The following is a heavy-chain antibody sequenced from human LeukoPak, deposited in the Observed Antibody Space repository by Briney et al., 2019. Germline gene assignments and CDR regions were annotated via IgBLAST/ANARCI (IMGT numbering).Heavy chain of an antibody. CDR2: INGDGSIE. J-gene: IGHJ4*02. Sequence: GGSLRLSCAASGFTFSSYWMTCVCQAPGKGLEWVSNINGDGSIENYVHSVRGRFSIFRDNAKDALYLQMNSLRVDDTAIYYCARDPIVGDTGGGDYWGQGTLVTVSS. CDR3: ARDPIVGDTGGGDY. V-gene: IGHV3-7*01. D-gene: IGHD1-26*01. CDR1: GFTFSSYW.